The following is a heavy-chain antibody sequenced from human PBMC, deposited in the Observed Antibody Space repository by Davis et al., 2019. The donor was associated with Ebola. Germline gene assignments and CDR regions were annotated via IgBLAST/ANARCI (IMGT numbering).Heavy chain of an antibody. CDR1: GFTFSSYG. Sequence: GGSLRLSCAASGFTFSSYGMHWVRQAPGKGLEWVAVIWYDGSNKYYADSVKGRFTISRDNAKNSLYLQMNSLRAEDTAVYYCARDVEAPNWFDPWGQGTLVTVSS. J-gene: IGHJ5*02. CDR3: ARDVEAPNWFDP. V-gene: IGHV3-33*01. CDR2: IWYDGSNK.